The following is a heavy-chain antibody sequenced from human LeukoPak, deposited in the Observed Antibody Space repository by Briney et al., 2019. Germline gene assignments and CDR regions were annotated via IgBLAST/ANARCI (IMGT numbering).Heavy chain of an antibody. V-gene: IGHV3-15*01. CDR1: GFIFSNAW. J-gene: IGHJ4*02. CDR3: ITGVAGNFDY. CDR2: IKSKADGGTT. D-gene: IGHD2-15*01. Sequence: GGSLRLSCAAPGFIFSNAWMTWVRQAPGKGLEWVGRIKSKADGGTTDYAAPVKGRFTISRDDKKNTLYLQMNSLKTEDTAVYYCITGVAGNFDYWGQGTLVTVSS.